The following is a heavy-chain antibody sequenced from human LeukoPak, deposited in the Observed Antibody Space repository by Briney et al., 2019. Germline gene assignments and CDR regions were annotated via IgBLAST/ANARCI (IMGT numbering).Heavy chain of an antibody. CDR1: GGSVSSTSYY. D-gene: IGHD3-16*01. Sequence: PSGTLSLTCTVSGGSVSSTSYYWSWIRQPPGKGLEWIGEINHSGSTNYNPSLKSRVTISVDTSKNQFSLKLSSVTAADTAVYYCARGWGFWFDPWGQGTLVTVSS. J-gene: IGHJ5*02. CDR2: INHSGST. V-gene: IGHV4-39*07. CDR3: ARGWGFWFDP.